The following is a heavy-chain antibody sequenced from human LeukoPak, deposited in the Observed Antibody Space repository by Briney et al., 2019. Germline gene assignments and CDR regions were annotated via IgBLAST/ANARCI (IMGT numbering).Heavy chain of an antibody. CDR3: ARHGYDSSGYYPQFDY. Sequence: SETLSLTCAVYGGSFSGYYRSWIRQSPGKGLEWIGEINHSGSINYNPSLKSRVTISVDTSKNQFSLKLSSVTAADTAVYYCARHGYDSSGYYPQFDYWGQGTLVTVSS. V-gene: IGHV4-34*01. CDR1: GGSFSGYY. CDR2: INHSGSI. J-gene: IGHJ4*02. D-gene: IGHD3-22*01.